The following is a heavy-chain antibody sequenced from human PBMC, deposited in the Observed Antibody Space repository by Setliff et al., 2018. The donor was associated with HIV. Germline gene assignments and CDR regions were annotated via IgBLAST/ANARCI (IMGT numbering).Heavy chain of an antibody. Sequence: PSETLSLTCAVYGGPLSGHYWSWVRQPPGKELEWIGEIFHSGSTNYNPSLKSRLTISVETSKNQFSLTLNSVTAADTAFYYCARLSNGLPADYWGQGTLVTVSS. V-gene: IGHV4-34*12. D-gene: IGHD2-8*01. CDR2: IFHSGST. J-gene: IGHJ4*02. CDR1: GGPLSGHY. CDR3: ARLSNGLPADY.